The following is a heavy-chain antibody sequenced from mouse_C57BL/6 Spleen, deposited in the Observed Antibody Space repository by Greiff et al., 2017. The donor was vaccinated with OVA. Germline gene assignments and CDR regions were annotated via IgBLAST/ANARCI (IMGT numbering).Heavy chain of an antibody. Sequence: QVQLKQPGAELVRPGSSVKLSCKASGYTFTSSWMPWVKQRPIQGLEWIGNIDPSDSETHYNQKFKDKDTLTVDKSSSTAYMQLSSLTSEDTAVYYCARDGSSYSLDYWGQGTTLTVSS. CDR3: ARDGSSYSLDY. D-gene: IGHD1-1*01. CDR2: IDPSDSET. V-gene: IGHV1-52*01. J-gene: IGHJ2*01. CDR1: GYTFTSSW.